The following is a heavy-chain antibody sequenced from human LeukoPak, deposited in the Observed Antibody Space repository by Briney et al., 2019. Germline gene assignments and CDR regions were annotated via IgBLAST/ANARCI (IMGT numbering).Heavy chain of an antibody. J-gene: IGHJ5*02. CDR3: ARGTPYSSSEWFDP. CDR2: IYTSGST. Sequence: SETLSLTCTVSGGSISSYYWSWIRQPAGKGLEWIGRIYTSGSTNYNPSLKSRVTMSVDTSKNQFSLKLSSVTAADTAVYYSARGTPYSSSEWFDPWGQGTLVTVSS. CDR1: GGSISSYY. V-gene: IGHV4-4*07. D-gene: IGHD6-13*01.